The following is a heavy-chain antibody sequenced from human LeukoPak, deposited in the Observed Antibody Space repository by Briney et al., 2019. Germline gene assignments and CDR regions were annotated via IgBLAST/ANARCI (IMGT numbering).Heavy chain of an antibody. D-gene: IGHD6-13*01. V-gene: IGHV4-59*01. J-gene: IGHJ4*02. Sequence: SETLSLTCTVSGGSISSYYWSWIRQPAGKGLEWIGYIYYSGATNYNPSLKSRVTISVDTSKNQFSLKLSSVTAADTAVYYCARGVYIAAAQYGYWGQGTLVTVSS. CDR1: GGSISSYY. CDR2: IYYSGAT. CDR3: ARGVYIAAAQYGY.